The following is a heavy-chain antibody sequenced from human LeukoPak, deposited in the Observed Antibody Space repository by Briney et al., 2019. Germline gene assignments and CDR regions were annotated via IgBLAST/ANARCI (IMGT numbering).Heavy chain of an antibody. Sequence: LSLTCTVSGGSISSSYWSWIRQAPGKGLEWISYITDDGETTYYGDSVRGRFVISRDNAKNSLYLQLNSPGVQDTAVYYCVRKGNFDTWGQGTLVTVSS. J-gene: IGHJ4*02. CDR3: VRKGNFDT. CDR1: GGSISSSY. CDR2: ITDDGETT. V-gene: IGHV3-11*04.